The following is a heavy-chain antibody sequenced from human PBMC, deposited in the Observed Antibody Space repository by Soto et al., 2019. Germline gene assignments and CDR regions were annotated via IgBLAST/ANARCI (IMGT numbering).Heavy chain of an antibody. CDR1: GFTFSSYG. CDR2: ISYDGSNK. J-gene: IGHJ6*02. CDR3: AKCKRQLELYYGMDV. Sequence: ALRLSCAASGFTFSSYGMHWVRQAPGKGLEWVAVISYDGSNKYYADSVKGRFTISRDNSKNTLYLQMNSLRAEDTAVYYCAKCKRQLELYYGMDVWGQGTTVTVSS. V-gene: IGHV3-30*18. D-gene: IGHD1-7*01.